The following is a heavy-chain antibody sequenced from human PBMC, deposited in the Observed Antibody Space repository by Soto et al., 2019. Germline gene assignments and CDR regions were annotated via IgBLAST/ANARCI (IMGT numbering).Heavy chain of an antibody. Sequence: SETLSLTCTVSGGSISSYYWSWIRQPPGKGLEWIGYLYDSGTTNYNPSLQSRVTISVDTSKNQFSLALTSVTAADTAVYYCARCRRGSGWYCFDYWGQGTLVTVSS. CDR1: GGSISSYY. CDR3: ARCRRGSGWYCFDY. V-gene: IGHV4-59*01. CDR2: LYDSGTT. J-gene: IGHJ4*02. D-gene: IGHD6-19*01.